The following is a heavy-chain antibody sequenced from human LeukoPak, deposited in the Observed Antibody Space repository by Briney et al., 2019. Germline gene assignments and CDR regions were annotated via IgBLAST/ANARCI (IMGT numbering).Heavy chain of an antibody. J-gene: IGHJ5*02. CDR2: INPNSGGT. CDR3: ARSAITMVRGVISSWFDP. D-gene: IGHD3-10*01. Sequence: GASVKVSCKASGYTFTGYFMHWVRQAPGQGLEWMGWINPNSGGTNYAQKFQGWVTMTRDTSISTAYMELSRLRSDDTAVYYCARSAITMVRGVISSWFDPWGQGTLVTVSS. CDR1: GYTFTGYF. V-gene: IGHV1-2*04.